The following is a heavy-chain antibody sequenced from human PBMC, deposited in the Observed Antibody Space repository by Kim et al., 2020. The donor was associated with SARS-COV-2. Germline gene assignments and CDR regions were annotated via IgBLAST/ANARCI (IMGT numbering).Heavy chain of an antibody. Sequence: GGSLRLSCAASGFTFSSYAMHWVRQAPGKGLEWVAVISYDGSNKYYADSVKGRFTISRDNSKNTLYLQMNSLRAEDTAVYYCAKSYGGFYYYYGMDVWGQGTTVTVSS. V-gene: IGHV3-30*04. CDR1: GFTFSSYA. D-gene: IGHD4-17*01. CDR3: AKSYGGFYYYYGMDV. J-gene: IGHJ6*02. CDR2: ISYDGSNK.